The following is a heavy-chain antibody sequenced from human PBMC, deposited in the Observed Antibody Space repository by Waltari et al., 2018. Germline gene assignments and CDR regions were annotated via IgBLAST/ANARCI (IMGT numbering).Heavy chain of an antibody. CDR3: AKGIQLWGRGSWYFDD. V-gene: IGHV7-4-1*02. CDR1: GYTFTDSV. Sequence: QVQLVQSGAEVKKPGASVKVSCKASGYTFTDSVIDWVRHAPGQGLEWMGWINTNTGNPTYAQGFTGRFVFSLDTSVSTAYLQISSLKAEDTSVYYCAKGIQLWGRGSWYFDDWGQGTLVTVSS. J-gene: IGHJ4*02. CDR2: INTNTGNP. D-gene: IGHD5-18*01.